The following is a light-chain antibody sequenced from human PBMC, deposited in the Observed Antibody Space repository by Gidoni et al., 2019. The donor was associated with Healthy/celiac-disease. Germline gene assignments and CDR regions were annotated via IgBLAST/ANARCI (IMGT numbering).Light chain of an antibody. CDR1: QSISSY. J-gene: IGKJ2*01. V-gene: IGKV1-39*01. Sequence: DIQMTQSPSSLSASVGDRVTITCRASQSISSYLNWYQQKPGKAPKLLIHAASSLQSGVPSRFSGSGSGTDFTLTISSLQPEDFATYYCQQSYSTRGAVFGQGTKLEIK. CDR2: AAS. CDR3: QQSYSTRGAV.